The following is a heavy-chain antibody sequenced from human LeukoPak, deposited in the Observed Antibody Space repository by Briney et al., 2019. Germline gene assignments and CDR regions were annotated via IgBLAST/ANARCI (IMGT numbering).Heavy chain of an antibody. D-gene: IGHD3-9*01. V-gene: IGHV1-18*01. Sequence: ASVKVSYKASGYTFTSYGISWVRQAPGQGLEWMGWISAYNGNTNYAQKLQGRVTMTTDTSTSTAYMELRSLRSDDTAVYYCARITYYDILTGYYDKYYFDYWGQGTLVTVSS. CDR3: ARITYYDILTGYYDKYYFDY. CDR2: ISAYNGNT. CDR1: GYTFTSYG. J-gene: IGHJ4*02.